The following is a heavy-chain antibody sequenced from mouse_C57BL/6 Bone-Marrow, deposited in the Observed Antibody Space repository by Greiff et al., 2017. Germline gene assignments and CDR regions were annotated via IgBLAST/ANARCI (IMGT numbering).Heavy chain of an antibody. CDR3: ARDSSSFITPVVATSDY. CDR1: GYTFTSYW. CDR2: IDPSDSYT. D-gene: IGHD1-1*01. V-gene: IGHV1-50*01. Sequence: QVLLQQPGAELVKPGASVKLSCKASGYTFTSYWMQWVKQRPGQGLEWIGEIDPSDSYTNYNQKFKGKATLTVDTSSSTAYMQPSSLTTEDSAVYYCARDSSSFITPVVATSDYWGQGTTRTVSS. J-gene: IGHJ2*01.